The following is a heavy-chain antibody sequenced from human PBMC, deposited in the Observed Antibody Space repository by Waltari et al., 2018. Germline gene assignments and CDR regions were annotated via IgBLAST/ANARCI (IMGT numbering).Heavy chain of an antibody. CDR3: AKDLRIVATIEVSPFDY. Sequence: EVQLLESGGGLVQPGGSLRLSCAASGFTFSSYAMSWVRQAPGKGLEWVSAISGSGGSTYYADSVKGRFTISRDNSKNTLYLQMNSLRAEDTAVYYCAKDLRIVATIEVSPFDYWGQGTLVTVSS. CDR1: GFTFSSYA. CDR2: ISGSGGST. J-gene: IGHJ4*02. D-gene: IGHD5-12*01. V-gene: IGHV3-23*01.